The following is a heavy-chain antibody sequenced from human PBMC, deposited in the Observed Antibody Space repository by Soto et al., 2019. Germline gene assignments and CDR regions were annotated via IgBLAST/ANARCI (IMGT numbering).Heavy chain of an antibody. CDR1: GFSISRFS. Sequence: GESLRLSCEASGFSISRFSMNWVRQAPGKGLDWVASISGDAETTSYADSVQGRFTISKDNSKNTVSLQMKSLTAEDTAVYYCEKRDSGTTPPYYFDHWGQGSLVTVYS. J-gene: IGHJ4*02. CDR3: EKRDSGTTPPYYFDH. V-gene: IGHV3-23*01. CDR2: ISGDAETT. D-gene: IGHD1-1*01.